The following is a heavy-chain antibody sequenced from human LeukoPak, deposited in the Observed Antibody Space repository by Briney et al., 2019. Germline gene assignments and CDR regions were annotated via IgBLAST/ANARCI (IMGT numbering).Heavy chain of an antibody. CDR1: GGSISSYY. CDR3: ARRPSSGWTDY. CDR2: IYYSGST. Sequence: SETLSLTCTVSGGSISSYYWSWIRQPPGKGLEWIGYIYYSGSTNYNPSLKSRVTISVHTSKNQFSLKLSSVTAADTAVYYCARRPSSGWTDYWGQGTLVTVSS. D-gene: IGHD6-19*01. J-gene: IGHJ4*02. V-gene: IGHV4-59*01.